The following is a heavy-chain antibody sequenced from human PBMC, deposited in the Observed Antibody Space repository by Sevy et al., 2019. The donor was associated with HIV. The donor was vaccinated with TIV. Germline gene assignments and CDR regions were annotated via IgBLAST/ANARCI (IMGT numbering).Heavy chain of an antibody. Sequence: GGSLRLSCEASGFTFSAYWMTWVRRAPGKGLGWVANLNQDGSQTYYVDSVKGRFTISRDNAKNALYLQMSSLRAVDTALYDCSTDAWKSVVNGGQGTMVTVSS. V-gene: IGHV3-7*01. CDR2: LNQDGSQT. CDR1: GFTFSAYW. D-gene: IGHD1-1*01. CDR3: STDAWKSVVN. J-gene: IGHJ3*01.